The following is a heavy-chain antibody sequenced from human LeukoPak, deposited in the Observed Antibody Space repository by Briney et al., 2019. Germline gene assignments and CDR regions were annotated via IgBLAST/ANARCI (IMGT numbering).Heavy chain of an antibody. CDR2: INNDGSSA. CDR3: ARRGTGHGMDV. J-gene: IGHJ6*02. Sequence: GGSLRLSCAASEFTFSAYWMHWVRQVPGKGLVWVSRINNDGSSASYVDSVKGRFTIPRDNAKNTLFLQMNSLRAEDTAVYYCARRGTGHGMDVWGQGTTVIVSS. D-gene: IGHD1-1*01. V-gene: IGHV3-74*01. CDR1: EFTFSAYW.